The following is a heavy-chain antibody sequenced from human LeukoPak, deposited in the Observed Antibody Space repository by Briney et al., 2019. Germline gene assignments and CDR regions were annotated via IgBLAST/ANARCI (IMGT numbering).Heavy chain of an antibody. J-gene: IGHJ4*02. CDR3: ARNCGGDCFIPYFDY. CDR2: IIPTFGTA. CDR1: GGTFSSYA. V-gene: IGHV1-69*13. Sequence: SVKVSCKASGGTFSSYAISWVRQAPGQGLEWMGGIIPTFGTANYAQKFQGRVTITADESTSTAYMELSSLRSEDTAVYYCARNCGGDCFIPYFDYWGQGTLVTVSS. D-gene: IGHD2-21*01.